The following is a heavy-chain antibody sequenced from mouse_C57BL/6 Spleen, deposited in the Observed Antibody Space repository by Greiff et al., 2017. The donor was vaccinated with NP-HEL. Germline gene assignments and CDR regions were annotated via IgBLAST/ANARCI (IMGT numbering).Heavy chain of an antibody. Sequence: EVNLVESGGGLVKPGGSLKLSCAASGFTFSDYGMHWVRQAPEKGLEWVAYISSGSSTIYYADTVKGRFTISRDNAKNTLFLQMTSLRSEDTAMYYCARRTGTYAMDYWGQGTSVTVSS. CDR2: ISSGSSTI. CDR3: ARRTGTYAMDY. CDR1: GFTFSDYG. J-gene: IGHJ4*01. V-gene: IGHV5-17*01. D-gene: IGHD4-1*01.